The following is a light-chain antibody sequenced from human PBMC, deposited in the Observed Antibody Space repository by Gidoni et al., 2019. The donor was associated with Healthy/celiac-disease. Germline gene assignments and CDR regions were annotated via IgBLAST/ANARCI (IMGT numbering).Light chain of an antibody. CDR2: DAS. V-gene: IGKV3-11*01. CDR3: QQRSNWPST. J-gene: IGKJ4*02. Sequence: ATLSCTARQSVSSYFAWYQQEPGKAPRLLFYDASNSATGIPAMCSGRGSATDFTLTISILYPEDFAVYYCQQRSNWPSTFGGGTKVEIK. CDR1: QSVSSY.